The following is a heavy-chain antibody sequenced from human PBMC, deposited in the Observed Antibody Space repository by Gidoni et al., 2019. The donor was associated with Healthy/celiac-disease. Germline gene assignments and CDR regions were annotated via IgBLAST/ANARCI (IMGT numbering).Heavy chain of an antibody. CDR2: INHIGSP. CDR1: GGSFSGYY. V-gene: IGHV4-34*01. J-gene: IGHJ5*02. CDR3: ARGASLNWFDP. Sequence: QVQLQQWGAGLLKPSETLSLTCAVYGGSFSGYYWSWIRQPPGKGLEWIGEINHIGSPNYNPSLKSRVTISVDTSKNQFSLKLSSVTAADTAVYYCARGASLNWFDPWGQGTLVTVSS.